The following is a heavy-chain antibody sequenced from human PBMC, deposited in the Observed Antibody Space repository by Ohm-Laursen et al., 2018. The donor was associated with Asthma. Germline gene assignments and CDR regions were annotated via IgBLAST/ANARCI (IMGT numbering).Heavy chain of an antibody. CDR1: GFTFSSYG. CDR3: ARDPRFVEWLSDQYYFDY. V-gene: IGHV3-30*03. J-gene: IGHJ4*02. D-gene: IGHD3-3*01. CDR2: ISYDGSNK. Sequence: SLRLSCAPAGFTFSSYGMHWVRQAPATGMEWVAVISYDGSNKYYADSVKGRFTISRDNSKNTLYLQMSSLRAEDTAVYYCARDPRFVEWLSDQYYFDYWGQGTLVTVSS.